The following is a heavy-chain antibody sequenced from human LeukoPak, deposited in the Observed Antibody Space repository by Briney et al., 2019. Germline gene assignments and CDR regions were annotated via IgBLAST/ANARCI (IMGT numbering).Heavy chain of an antibody. CDR3: ARVTLGSTRGFDY. J-gene: IGHJ4*02. Sequence: GGSLRLSCAASGSTFSNYVMNWVRQAPGKGLEWVSYISGSRSTIYYADSVKGRFTISRDNAKNSLYLQMNSLRDEDTAIYYCARVTLGSTRGFDYWGQGTLVTVSS. CDR1: GSTFSNYV. V-gene: IGHV3-48*02. D-gene: IGHD2/OR15-2a*01. CDR2: ISGSRSTI.